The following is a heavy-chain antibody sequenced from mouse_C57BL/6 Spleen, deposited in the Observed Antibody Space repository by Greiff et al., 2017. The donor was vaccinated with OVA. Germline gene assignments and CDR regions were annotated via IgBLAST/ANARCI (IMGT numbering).Heavy chain of an antibody. CDR1: GYSITSGYY. J-gene: IGHJ1*03. V-gene: IGHV3-6*01. CDR2: ISYDGSN. D-gene: IGHD1-1*01. Sequence: VQLKESGPGLVQPSQSLSLTCSVTGYSITSGYYWNWIRQFPGNKLEWMGYISYDGSNNYNPSLKNRITINRDTSKNQFFLKLNSVTTEDTATYYCARDRVITTVVADWYFDVWGTGTTVTVSS. CDR3: ARDRVITTVVADWYFDV.